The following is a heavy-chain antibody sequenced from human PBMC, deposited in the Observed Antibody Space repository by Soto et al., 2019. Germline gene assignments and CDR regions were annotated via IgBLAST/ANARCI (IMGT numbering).Heavy chain of an antibody. CDR2: INPTSGST. CDR3: ARDLAAGDY. Sequence: QVQLVQSGAEVKKPGASVKVSCRASGYTFTNYYIHWVRQAPGQGLEWLGIINPTSGSTNYAQKFQGRVTLTMDTSTTTVYMELSGLRAEDTAIFYCARDLAAGDYWGQGTLVTVSS. CDR1: GYTFTNYY. J-gene: IGHJ4*02. D-gene: IGHD6-13*01. V-gene: IGHV1-46*01.